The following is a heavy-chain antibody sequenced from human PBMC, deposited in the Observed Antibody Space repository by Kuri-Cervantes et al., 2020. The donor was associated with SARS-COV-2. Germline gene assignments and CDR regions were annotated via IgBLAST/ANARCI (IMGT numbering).Heavy chain of an antibody. CDR2: IYYSGST. J-gene: IGHJ4*02. V-gene: IGHV4-39*01. D-gene: IGHD3-3*01. Sequence: GSLRLSCAVYGGSFSGYYWGWIRQPPGKGLEWIGSIYYSGSTYYNPSLKSRVTISVDTSKNQFSLKLSSVTAADTAVYYCARSVHYDFWSGYYYWGQGTLVTVSS. CDR3: ARSVHYDFWSGYYY. CDR1: GGSFSGYY.